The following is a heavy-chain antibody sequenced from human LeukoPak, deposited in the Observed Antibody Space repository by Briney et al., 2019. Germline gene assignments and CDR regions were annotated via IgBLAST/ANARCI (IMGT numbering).Heavy chain of an antibody. CDR1: GYTFTSYG. V-gene: IGHV1-18*01. CDR2: ISAYNSNT. Sequence: ASVKVSCKAPGYTFTSYGISWVRQPPGQGLEWMGWISAYNSNTHYAQKLQGRVTMTTDTSTSTAYMELRSMRSDDSGVYYWARVVGLTGYSSSWYSGYYYYMDVWGKGTTVTVSS. J-gene: IGHJ6*03. D-gene: IGHD6-13*01. CDR3: ARVVGLTGYSSSWYSGYYYYMDV.